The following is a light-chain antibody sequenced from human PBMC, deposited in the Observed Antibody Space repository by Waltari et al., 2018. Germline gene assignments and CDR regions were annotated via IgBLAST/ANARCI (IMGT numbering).Light chain of an antibody. CDR3: ATWDDTLHGCWV. Sequence: QSVLTQPPSASGTPGQRVPISCSGSSSNIGSDTVNWFQHLPGPAPKLPIYTDNQRPSGVPDRFSGSKSGTSASLAISGLQSEDEADYYCATWDDTLHGCWVFGGGTKLTVL. J-gene: IGLJ3*02. V-gene: IGLV1-44*01. CDR1: SSNIGSDT. CDR2: TDN.